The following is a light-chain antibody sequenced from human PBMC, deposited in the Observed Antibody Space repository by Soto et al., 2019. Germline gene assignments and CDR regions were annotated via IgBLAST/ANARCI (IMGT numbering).Light chain of an antibody. CDR3: SSYRSGATYV. V-gene: IGLV2-14*01. CDR2: EVP. CDR1: SDDVGVYNY. Sequence: QSVLTQPASVSGSPGQSVTISCTGTSDDVGVYNYVSWYQHHPGKAPKLMIYEVPNRPSGISNRFSGSKSGNTASLTISGLQTEDEADYYCSSYRSGATYVFGSGTKVTVL. J-gene: IGLJ1*01.